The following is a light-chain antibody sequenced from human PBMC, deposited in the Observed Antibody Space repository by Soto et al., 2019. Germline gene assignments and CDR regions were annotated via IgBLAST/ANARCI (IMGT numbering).Light chain of an antibody. CDR3: QHYVSPPIT. CDR2: GAS. CDR1: QSVTSNY. Sequence: EIVLTRSPGTLSLSPVEIATLSCRASQSVTSNYLAWYQQKPGQAPRLLVYGASSRATGISDRFSGSGSGTDFTLTISRLEPEDFAVYYCQHYVSPPITFGQGTRLEIK. V-gene: IGKV3-20*01. J-gene: IGKJ5*01.